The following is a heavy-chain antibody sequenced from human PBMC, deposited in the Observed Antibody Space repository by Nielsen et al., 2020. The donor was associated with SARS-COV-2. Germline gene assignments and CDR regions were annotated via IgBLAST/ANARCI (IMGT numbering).Heavy chain of an antibody. CDR2: ISSSGSTI. D-gene: IGHD1-7*01. CDR1: GFTFSDYY. V-gene: IGHV3-11*04. J-gene: IGHJ3*02. CDR3: ASPQRINRNYAKNAFDI. Sequence: GESLKISCAASGFTFSDYYMSWIRQAPGKGLEWVSYISSSGSTIYYADSVKGRFTISRDNAKNSLYLQMNSLRAEDTAVYYCASPQRINRNYAKNAFDIWGQGTMVTVSS.